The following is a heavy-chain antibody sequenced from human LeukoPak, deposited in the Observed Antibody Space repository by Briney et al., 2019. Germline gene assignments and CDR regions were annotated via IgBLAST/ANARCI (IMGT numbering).Heavy chain of an antibody. CDR1: GFTFSSYA. CDR2: IGGSGGST. D-gene: IGHD6-19*01. V-gene: IGHV3-23*01. CDR3: AKASSGWYFDPFDY. J-gene: IGHJ4*02. Sequence: PGGSLRLSCAASGFTFSSYAMSWVRQAPGKGLEWVPSIGGSGGSTYYADSVKGRFTISRDNSKNTLFLQMNSLRAEDTAVFYCAKASSGWYFDPFDYWGQGTLVTVSS.